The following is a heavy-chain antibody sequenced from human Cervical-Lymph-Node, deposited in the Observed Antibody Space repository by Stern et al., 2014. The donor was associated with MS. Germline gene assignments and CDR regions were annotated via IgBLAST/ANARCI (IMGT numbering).Heavy chain of an antibody. J-gene: IGHJ4*02. CDR3: ARNPANNSFDY. Sequence: DQLVESGAEVKKPGASVKVSCKPSGYTFISYNIHWVRQAPGQGLEWMGAISPKIGNTDYAQNFQGRVSVTRDTSTTTVNMELSSLTSEDTAIYYCARNPANNSFDYWGQGTLVAVSS. CDR1: GYTFISYN. V-gene: IGHV1-46*01. CDR2: ISPKIGNT.